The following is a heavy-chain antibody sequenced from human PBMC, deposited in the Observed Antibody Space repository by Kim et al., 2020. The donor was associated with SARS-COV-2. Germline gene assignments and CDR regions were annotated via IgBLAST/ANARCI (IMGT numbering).Heavy chain of an antibody. CDR3: YLGHYSDF. J-gene: IGHJ4*02. V-gene: IGHV3-7*01. D-gene: IGHD3-16*01. Sequence: GGSLRLSCGASGLTFSNFWMTWVRQAPGKGLEWVASMKQDGFDKYYVDSVRGRFTISRDNAKNSMYLQMNSLRVEDTAVYYCYLGHYSDFWGQGTRVSVS. CDR2: MKQDGFDK. CDR1: GLTFSNFW.